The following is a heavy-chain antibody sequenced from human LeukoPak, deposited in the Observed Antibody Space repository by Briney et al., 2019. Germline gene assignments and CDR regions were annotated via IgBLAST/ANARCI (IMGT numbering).Heavy chain of an antibody. V-gene: IGHV3-74*01. CDR3: TRAAYDGSGFYRY. CDR2: INSDGSVT. J-gene: IGHJ4*02. D-gene: IGHD3-22*01. Sequence: GGSLRLSCAASGFSFSGYWTHWVRQAPGKGLVWVSLINSDGSVTNYADSVKGRFTISRDNAKNTLYLQMNSLRAEDTAVYYCTRAAYDGSGFYRYWGQGTLVTVSS. CDR1: GFSFSGYW.